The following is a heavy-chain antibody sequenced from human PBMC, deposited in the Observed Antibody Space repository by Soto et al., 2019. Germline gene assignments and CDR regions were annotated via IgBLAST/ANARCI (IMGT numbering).Heavy chain of an antibody. Sequence: AVQSSCKASGFTFTSPAVQSVRQARGQRLEWIGWIVVGSGNTNYAQKFQERVTITRDMSTSTDYMELSSLRSEDTAVYYCAAPDYYASSGYYCLGAGCYYYYGMDVWGQGTTVTVSS. J-gene: IGHJ6*02. CDR3: AAPDYYASSGYYCLGAGCYYYYGMDV. CDR2: IVVGSGNT. D-gene: IGHD3-22*01. CDR1: GFTFTSPA. V-gene: IGHV1-58*01.